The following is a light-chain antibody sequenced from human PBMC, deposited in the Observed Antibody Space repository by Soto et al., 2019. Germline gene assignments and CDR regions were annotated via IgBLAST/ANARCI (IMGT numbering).Light chain of an antibody. CDR1: QSLLHSHGYNY. CDR3: MQALQIPIT. V-gene: IGKV2-28*01. J-gene: IGKJ5*01. CDR2: FGS. Sequence: ILMTQFPVSLPVTPGEPASISCKSGQSLLHSHGYNYMDWYLQRPGQSPQLLIYFGSYRASGVPDRFSGSGSGTDFTLRISRVEAEDFGIYYCMQALQIPITFGQGTRLEIK.